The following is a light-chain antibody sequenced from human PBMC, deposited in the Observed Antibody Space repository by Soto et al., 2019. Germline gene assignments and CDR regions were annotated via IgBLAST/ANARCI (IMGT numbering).Light chain of an antibody. CDR2: GAS. Sequence: EIVVTQSPATLSVSPGERATLSCRASQSVRANVAWYQQKPGQAPRLLIYGASTRATGTPARFRGSGSGTEFTLTISSLQSEDFAVYYCQQYNNWLWTFGQGTQGGY. CDR1: QSVRAN. V-gene: IGKV3-15*01. J-gene: IGKJ1*01. CDR3: QQYNNWLWT.